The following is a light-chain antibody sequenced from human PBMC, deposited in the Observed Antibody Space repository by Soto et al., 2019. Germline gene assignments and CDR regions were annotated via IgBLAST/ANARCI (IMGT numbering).Light chain of an antibody. CDR1: QAISSY. J-gene: IGKJ4*01. Sequence: DIQWTQSPSSLSASVGDIVTITCRASQAISSYLAWYQQKPGKVPELLIYATSTLQSGAPSRFSGSGSGTDFTLTISSLQAEDVATYYCQKYNHAPTFGGGTKVEIK. CDR3: QKYNHAPT. V-gene: IGKV1-27*01. CDR2: ATS.